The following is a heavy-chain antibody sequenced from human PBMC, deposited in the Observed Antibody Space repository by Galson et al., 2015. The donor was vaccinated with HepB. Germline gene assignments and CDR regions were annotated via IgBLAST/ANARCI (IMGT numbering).Heavy chain of an antibody. CDR3: AREGYGEVH. V-gene: IGHV1-2*06. Sequence: SVKVSCKASGYTFISYYMHWVRQAPGQGLEWMGRINPNSGDTNYAQTFQGRVTMTRDTSITTAYIELSSLGSDDTAVYYCAREGYGEVHWGQGTLVTVSS. CDR1: GYTFISYY. D-gene: IGHD5-18*01. CDR2: INPNSGDT. J-gene: IGHJ4*02.